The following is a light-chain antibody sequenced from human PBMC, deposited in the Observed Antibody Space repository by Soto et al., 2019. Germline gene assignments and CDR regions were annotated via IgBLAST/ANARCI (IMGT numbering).Light chain of an antibody. CDR2: EAP. CDR3: QQANSFPIT. CDR1: QGLKF. Sequence: DIQMTQSPSSVSASVGDAVTITCRASQGLKFLAWYQQKPGKAPRLLIYEAPNLQSGVPPRFSGSGSGTDFTLTISSLQPEDFATYFCQQANSFPITFGQGTRLEI. J-gene: IGKJ5*01. V-gene: IGKV1-12*01.